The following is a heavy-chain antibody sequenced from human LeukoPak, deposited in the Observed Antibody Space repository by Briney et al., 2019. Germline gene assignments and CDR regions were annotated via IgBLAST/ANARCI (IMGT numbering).Heavy chain of an antibody. CDR3: ASFYQAYYFDF. J-gene: IGHJ4*02. CDR1: GGSISSGSYS. CDR2: IYHSGYT. V-gene: IGHV4-30-2*01. D-gene: IGHD2-21*01. Sequence: SETLSLTCAVSGGSISSGSYSWSWIRQPPGKGLEWIGYIYHSGYTHYNPSLKSRVTISVDRSKNQFSLKLSSVTAADTAVYYCASFYQAYYFDFWGQGTLVTVSS.